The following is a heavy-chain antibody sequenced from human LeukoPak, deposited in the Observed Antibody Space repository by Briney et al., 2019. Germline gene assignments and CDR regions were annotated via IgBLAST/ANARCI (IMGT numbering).Heavy chain of an antibody. CDR1: GGSISSGSYY. CDR3: ARDKSEYQLLGYYYYYMDV. D-gene: IGHD2-2*01. V-gene: IGHV4-61*02. CDR2: IYTSGST. Sequence: SETLSLTCTVSGGSISSGSYYWSWIRQPAGKGLEWIGRIYTSGSTNYNPSLKSRVTISVDTSKNQFSLKLSSVTAADTAVYYCARDKSEYQLLGYYYYYMDVWGKGTTVTVSS. J-gene: IGHJ6*03.